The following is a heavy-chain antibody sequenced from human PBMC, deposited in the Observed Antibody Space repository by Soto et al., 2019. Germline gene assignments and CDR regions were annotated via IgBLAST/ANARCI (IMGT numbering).Heavy chain of an antibody. CDR1: GGSISSTGHY. CDR3: VRLIGNSWLDF. D-gene: IGHD1-26*01. Sequence: LSLTCSVSGGSISSTGHYWGWIRQPPGKGLEWIGNIYYAGSPYYNPSLKSRITINPDISKNQFSLHLNSVTTEDTAVYYCVRLIGNSWLDFWGQGTLVTVSS. J-gene: IGHJ5*01. V-gene: IGHV4-39*01. CDR2: IYYAGSP.